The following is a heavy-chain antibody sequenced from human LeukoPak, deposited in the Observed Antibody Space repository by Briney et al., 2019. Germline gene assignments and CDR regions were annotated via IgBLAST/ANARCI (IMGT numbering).Heavy chain of an antibody. V-gene: IGHV3-23*01. CDR2: ITGSGGST. CDR1: GFTFSSYA. D-gene: IGHD1-26*01. CDR3: AKDKWED. Sequence: GGSLRLSCAASGFTFSSYAMNWVRQAPGKGLEWVSAITGSGGSTYYAYSVKGRFTISRDDSKNTLYLQMNSLRAEDTAIYYCAKDKWEDWGQGTLVTVSS. J-gene: IGHJ4*02.